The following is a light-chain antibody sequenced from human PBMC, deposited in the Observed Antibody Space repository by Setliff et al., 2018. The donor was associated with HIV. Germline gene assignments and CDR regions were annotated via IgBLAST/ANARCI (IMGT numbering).Light chain of an antibody. V-gene: IGLV2-23*02. J-gene: IGLJ1*01. CDR1: RSDLGSYNL. CDR2: EVN. CDR3: CSYAGGRSFV. Sequence: QSALTQPASVSGSPGQSITISCTGSRSDLGSYNLVSWYQHHPGKAPKLLLYEVNKRPSGVSNHFSGSKFGDTASLTISGLQAEDEADYFCCSYAGGRSFVFGPGTKVTVL.